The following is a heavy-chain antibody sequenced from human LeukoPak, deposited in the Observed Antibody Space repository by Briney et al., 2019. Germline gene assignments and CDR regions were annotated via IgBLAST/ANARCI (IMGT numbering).Heavy chain of an antibody. CDR3: AKDMTSSPQHYGMEV. CDR2: ISGSGGST. D-gene: IGHD2-2*01. CDR1: GFTFSSYA. J-gene: IGHJ6*02. Sequence: PGASLRLSCAASGFTFSSYAMSWLRQAPGKGLEWVSAISGSGGSTYYADSVKVRFTISRDNSKNTLYLQMNSLRAEDTDEYYCAKDMTSSPQHYGMEVWGQGTTVTVSS. V-gene: IGHV3-23*01.